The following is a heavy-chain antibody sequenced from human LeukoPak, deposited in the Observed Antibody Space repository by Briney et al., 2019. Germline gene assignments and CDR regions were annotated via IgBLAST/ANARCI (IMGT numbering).Heavy chain of an antibody. CDR1: GYTFTSYY. Sequence: ASVKVSCKASGYTFTSYYMHWVRQAPGQGLEWMGIINPSGGSTNYAQKFQGRVTMTRDTSTSTVYMELSSLRSEDTAVYYCARDLIVINHTAMVTFAFDIWGQGTMVTVSS. J-gene: IGHJ3*02. D-gene: IGHD5-18*01. V-gene: IGHV1-46*01. CDR2: INPSGGST. CDR3: ARDLIVINHTAMVTFAFDI.